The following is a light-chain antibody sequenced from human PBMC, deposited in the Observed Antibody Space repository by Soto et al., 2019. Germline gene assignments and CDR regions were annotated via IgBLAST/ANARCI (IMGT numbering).Light chain of an antibody. J-gene: IGKJ5*01. Sequence: EIVMTQSPATLSVSPGESATLSCRASQSVSSNLAWHQQKPGQAPRILMYDASTRATGISARFSGSGSGTEFTLSISSLQSEDFAVYYCQQYHNWPITFGQGTRLE. CDR1: QSVSSN. CDR3: QQYHNWPIT. V-gene: IGKV3-15*01. CDR2: DAS.